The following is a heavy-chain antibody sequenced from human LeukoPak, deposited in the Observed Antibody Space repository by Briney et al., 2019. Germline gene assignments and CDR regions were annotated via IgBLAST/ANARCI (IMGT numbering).Heavy chain of an antibody. Sequence: GGSLRLSCAASGFTFSSYEMNWVRQAPGEGLEWGSYITTSGRTIYYADSVKGRFTISRDNAKNSLYLQMNSLRAEDTAVYYCARGEDYGTNSFDYWGQGTLVTVSS. CDR1: GFTFSSYE. D-gene: IGHD4-17*01. CDR2: ITTSGRTI. V-gene: IGHV3-48*03. CDR3: ARGEDYGTNSFDY. J-gene: IGHJ4*02.